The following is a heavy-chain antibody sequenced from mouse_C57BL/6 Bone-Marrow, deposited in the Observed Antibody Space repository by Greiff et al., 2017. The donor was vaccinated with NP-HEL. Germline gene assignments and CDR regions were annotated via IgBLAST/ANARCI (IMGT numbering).Heavy chain of an antibody. CDR3: TRDYNAY. CDR2: IDPENGDT. Sequence: EVQGVESGAELVRPGASVKLSCTASGFNIKDDYMHWVKQRPEQGLEWIGWIDPENGDTEYASKFQGKATITADTSSNTAYLQLSSLTSEDTAVYYCTRDYNAYWGQGTLVTVSA. V-gene: IGHV14-4*01. D-gene: IGHD2-12*01. J-gene: IGHJ3*01. CDR1: GFNIKDDY.